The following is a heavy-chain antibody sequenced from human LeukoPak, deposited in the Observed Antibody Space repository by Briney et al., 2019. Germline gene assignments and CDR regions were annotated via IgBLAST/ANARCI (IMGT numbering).Heavy chain of an antibody. Sequence: GGSLRLSCAASGFTFSSYSMNWVRQAPGKGLEWVSYISSSSSTIYYADSVKGRFTISRDNAKNSLYPQMNSLRAEDTAVYYCARGGYCSSTSCYPSWFDPWGQGTLVTVSS. CDR1: GFTFSSYS. CDR3: ARGGYCSSTSCYPSWFDP. J-gene: IGHJ5*02. V-gene: IGHV3-48*01. D-gene: IGHD2-2*01. CDR2: ISSSSSTI.